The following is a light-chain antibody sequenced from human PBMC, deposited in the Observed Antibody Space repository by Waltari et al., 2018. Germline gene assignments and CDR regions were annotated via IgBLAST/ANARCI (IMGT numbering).Light chain of an antibody. CDR2: DAS. J-gene: IGKJ2*01. Sequence: DIQLTQSPSSLSAAVGDRVTITCQATQDITTSLSWFQQKPGKAPQLLIYDASSLQAGVPSRFSGTGSGTSFSCTITSLQPEDSATYYCQHYHSLPYTFGRGTKLQIK. CDR1: QDITTS. CDR3: QHYHSLPYT. V-gene: IGKV1-33*01.